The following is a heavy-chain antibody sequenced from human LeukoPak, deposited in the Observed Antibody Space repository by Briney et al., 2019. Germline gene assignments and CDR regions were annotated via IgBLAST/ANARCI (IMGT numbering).Heavy chain of an antibody. V-gene: IGHV3-21*01. J-gene: IGHJ4*02. D-gene: IGHD4-11*01. CDR3: ARLGGYSKSSDY. Sequence: AGGSLRLSCAASGFTFSSYSMNWVRQAPGKGLEWVSSISSSSSSYMYYADSVKGRFTISRDNAKNSLYLQMNSLRAEDTAVYYCARLGGYSKSSDYWGQGTLVTVSS. CDR1: GFTFSSYS. CDR2: ISSSSSSYM.